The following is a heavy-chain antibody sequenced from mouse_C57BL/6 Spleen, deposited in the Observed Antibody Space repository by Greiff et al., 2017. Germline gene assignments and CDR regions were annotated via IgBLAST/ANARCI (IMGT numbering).Heavy chain of an antibody. CDR1: GYAFSSYW. CDR3: ARGYGNYLDY. D-gene: IGHD2-10*02. CDR2: IYPGDGDT. V-gene: IGHV1-80*01. Sequence: VMLVESGAELVKPGASVKISCKASGYAFSSYWMNWVKQRPGKGLEWIGQIYPGDGDTNYNGKFKGKATLTADKSSSTAYMQLSSLTSEDSAVYFCARGYGNYLDYWGQGTTLTVSS. J-gene: IGHJ2*01.